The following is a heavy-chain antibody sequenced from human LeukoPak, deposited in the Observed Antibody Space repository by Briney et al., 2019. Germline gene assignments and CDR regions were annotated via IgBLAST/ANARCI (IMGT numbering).Heavy chain of an antibody. Sequence: ASVKVSCKASGYTFTCYYMHWVRQAPGQGLEWMGWINPNSGGTNYAQKFQGRVTMTRDTSISTAYMELSRLRSDDTAVYYCARESYSSWPYYYYYMDVWGKGTTVTISS. CDR3: ARESYSSWPYYYYYMDV. CDR1: GYTFTCYY. CDR2: INPNSGGT. V-gene: IGHV1-2*02. D-gene: IGHD6-13*01. J-gene: IGHJ6*03.